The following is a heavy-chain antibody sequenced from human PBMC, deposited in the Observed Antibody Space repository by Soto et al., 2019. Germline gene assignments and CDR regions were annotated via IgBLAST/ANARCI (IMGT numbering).Heavy chain of an antibody. V-gene: IGHV1-58*02. D-gene: IGHD3-10*01. CDR2: IVVGSGNT. J-gene: IGHJ5*02. CDR3: AADYYGSGSYSSHH. CDR1: GFTFTSSA. Sequence: ASVKVSCKASGFTFTSSAMQWLRQARGQRLEWIGWIVVGSGNTNYAQKFQERVTITRDMSTSTAYMELSSLRSEDTAVYYCAADYYGSGSYSSHHWGQGTLVTVSS.